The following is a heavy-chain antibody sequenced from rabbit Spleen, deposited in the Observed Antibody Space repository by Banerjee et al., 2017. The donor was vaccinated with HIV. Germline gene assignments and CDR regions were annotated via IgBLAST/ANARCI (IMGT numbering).Heavy chain of an antibody. CDR1: GFSFSSRYY. V-gene: IGHV1S40*01. D-gene: IGHD2-1*01. CDR3: ARGSATMTMVITGYYFNL. Sequence: QSLEESGGDLVKPGASLTLTCTASGFSFSSRYYLCWVRQAPGKGLEWIACIYSGSSADTYYASWAKGRFTISRTSSTTVTLQMTSLTAADTATYFCARGSATMTMVITGYYFNLWGQGTLVTVS. J-gene: IGHJ4*01. CDR2: IYSGSSADT.